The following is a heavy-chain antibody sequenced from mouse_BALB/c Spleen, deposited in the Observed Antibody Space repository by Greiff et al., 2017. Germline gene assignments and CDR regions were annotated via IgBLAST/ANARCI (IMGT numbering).Heavy chain of an antibody. Sequence: DLVKPGASVKLSCKASGYTFTSYWINWIKQRPGQGLEWIGRIAPGSGSTYYNEMFKGKATLTVDTSSSTAYIQLSSLSSEDSAVYFCARPRTDYYDMDYWGQGTSVTVSS. CDR2: IAPGSGST. J-gene: IGHJ4*01. CDR1: GYTFTSYW. V-gene: IGHV1S41*01. D-gene: IGHD4-1*01. CDR3: ARPRTDYYDMDY.